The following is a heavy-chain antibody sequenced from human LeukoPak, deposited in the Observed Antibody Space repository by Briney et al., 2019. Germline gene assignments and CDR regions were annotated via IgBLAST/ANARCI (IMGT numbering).Heavy chain of an antibody. D-gene: IGHD1-26*01. J-gene: IGHJ6*03. CDR3: AKGGLWELLHNAMDV. CDR2: IRFDGSIK. V-gene: IGHV3-30*02. CDR1: GFTFSNYA. Sequence: GGSLILSCVSSGFTFSNYAMHWGRPAQGVEWVALIRFDGSIKYYGDSVKGRFTISRDNSKNTVYLQMNSLRGDDTGVYYCAKGGLWELLHNAMDVWGNGATVTVSS.